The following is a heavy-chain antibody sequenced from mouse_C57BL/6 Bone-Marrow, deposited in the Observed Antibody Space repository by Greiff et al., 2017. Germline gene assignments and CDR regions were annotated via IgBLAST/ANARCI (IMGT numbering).Heavy chain of an antibody. V-gene: IGHV1-80*01. D-gene: IGHD3-2*02. CDR1: GYAFSSYW. CDR2: ISPGDGDT. J-gene: IGHJ3*01. Sequence: VQLQESGAELVKPGASVKISCKASGYAFSSYWMNWVKQRPGTGLEWIGQISPGDGDTNYNGTFKGKATLTADKSSSTAYMQLSSLTSEASAVYFWARVGRQTAQGPWFAYWGQGTLVTVSA. CDR3: ARVGRQTAQGPWFAY.